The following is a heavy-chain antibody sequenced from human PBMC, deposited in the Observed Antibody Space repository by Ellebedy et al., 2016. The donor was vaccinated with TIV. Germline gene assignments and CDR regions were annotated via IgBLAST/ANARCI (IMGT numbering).Heavy chain of an antibody. J-gene: IGHJ4*02. D-gene: IGHD3-10*01. Sequence: PGGSLRLSCAASGFTFGSYGMHWVRQAPGKGLEWVAFIRYDGSYNTYGDSVKGRFTISRDNVKNILYLQMIILRPEDTAVYFCANLGGDYYGWGSYNCFDAWGQGTLVTVSS. CDR2: IRYDGSYN. CDR3: ANLGGDYYGWGSYNCFDA. CDR1: GFTFGSYG. V-gene: IGHV3-30*02.